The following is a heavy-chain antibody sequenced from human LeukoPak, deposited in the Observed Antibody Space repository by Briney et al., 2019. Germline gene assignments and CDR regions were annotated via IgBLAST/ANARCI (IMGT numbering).Heavy chain of an antibody. V-gene: IGHV3-23*01. CDR2: IRSTGDST. CDR1: GYTFNTYG. J-gene: IGHJ6*03. Sequence: GASVKVSCKASGYTFNTYGITWVRQAPGKGLEWVSSIRSTGDSTFYADSVKGRFTISRDNSKNTVYLLMNSLRTEDTAVYYCGRSRRINASLYYYMDVWGKGTTVTVSS. D-gene: IGHD2-15*01. CDR3: GRSRRINASLYYYMDV.